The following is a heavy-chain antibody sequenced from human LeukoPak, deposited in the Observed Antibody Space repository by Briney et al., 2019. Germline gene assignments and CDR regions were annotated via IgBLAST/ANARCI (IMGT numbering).Heavy chain of an antibody. V-gene: IGHV4-59*01. Sequence: PSETLSLTCTVSGGSISSYYWSWTRQPPGKGLEWIGYIYYSGSTNYNPSLKSRVTISVDTSKNQFSLKLSSVTAADTAVYYCARGAATTVVFPWGQGTLVTVSS. CDR1: GGSISSYY. D-gene: IGHD4-23*01. CDR2: IYYSGST. J-gene: IGHJ5*02. CDR3: ARGAATTVVFP.